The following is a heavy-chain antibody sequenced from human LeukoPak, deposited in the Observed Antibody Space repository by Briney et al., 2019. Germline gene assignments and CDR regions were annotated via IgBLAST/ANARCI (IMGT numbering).Heavy chain of an antibody. CDR1: GGSFSGYY. CDR3: ARGPDVYSSSWYGGGMDV. J-gene: IGHJ6*02. Sequence: RPSETLSLTCAVYGGSFSGYYWSWIRQPPGKGLEWIGEINHSGSTNYNPSLKSRVTISVDTSKNQFSLKLSSVTAADTAVYYCARGPDVYSSSWYGGGMDVWGQGTTVTV. D-gene: IGHD6-13*01. CDR2: INHSGST. V-gene: IGHV4-34*01.